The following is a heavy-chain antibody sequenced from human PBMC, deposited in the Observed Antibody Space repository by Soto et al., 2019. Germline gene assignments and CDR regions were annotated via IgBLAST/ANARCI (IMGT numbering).Heavy chain of an antibody. CDR2: IYYSGST. CDR3: ARGGYDYGDYWYFDL. V-gene: IGHV4-59*12. D-gene: IGHD4-17*01. CDR1: GGSISSYY. Sequence: QVQLQESGPGLVKPSETLSLTCTVSGGSISSYYWSWIRQPPGKGLEWIGYIYYSGSTNYNASLQSPVHISVDTSKKQFSLKLRSVTAADTAVYYCARGGYDYGDYWYFDLWGRGTLVTVSS. J-gene: IGHJ2*01.